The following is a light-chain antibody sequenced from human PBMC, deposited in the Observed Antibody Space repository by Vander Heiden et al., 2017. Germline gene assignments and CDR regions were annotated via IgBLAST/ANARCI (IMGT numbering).Light chain of an antibody. CDR3: CSYAGSRV. CDR1: SSDVGSYNL. Sequence: QSALTQPASVSGSPGQSITISCTGTSSDVGSYNLVSWYQQHPGKAPKLMIYEVSKRPSGVSNRFSGSKSGNTASLTISGLQAEDEADYYCCSYAGSRVFGGGTKLTGL. J-gene: IGLJ3*02. V-gene: IGLV2-23*02. CDR2: EVS.